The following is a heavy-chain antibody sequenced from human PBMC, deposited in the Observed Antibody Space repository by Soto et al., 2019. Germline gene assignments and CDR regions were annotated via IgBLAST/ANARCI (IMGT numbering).Heavy chain of an antibody. V-gene: IGHV3-7*05. CDR2: IKQDGSEK. CDR3: ARDSGLVYYYYYGMDV. D-gene: IGHD2-8*02. J-gene: IGHJ6*02. Sequence: GGSLRLSCAASGFTFSSYWMSWVRQAPGKGLEWVANIKQDGSEKYYVDSVKGRFTISRDNAKNSLYLQMNSLRAEDTAVYYCARDSGLVYYYYYGMDVWGQGTTVTVSS. CDR1: GFTFSSYW.